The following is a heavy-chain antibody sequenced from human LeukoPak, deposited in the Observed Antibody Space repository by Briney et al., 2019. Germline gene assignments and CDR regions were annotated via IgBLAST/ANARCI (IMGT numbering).Heavy chain of an antibody. D-gene: IGHD3-10*01. Sequence: GGSLRLSCAASGLTFSNYAMSWVRQAPGKGLEWVSAISGSASSTYHADSVKGRFTISRDNSKNTLYLQMNSLRAEDTAVYYCARDRVDGSGGDVDYWGQGTLVTVSS. CDR2: ISGSASST. V-gene: IGHV3-23*01. CDR3: ARDRVDGSGGDVDY. J-gene: IGHJ4*02. CDR1: GLTFSNYA.